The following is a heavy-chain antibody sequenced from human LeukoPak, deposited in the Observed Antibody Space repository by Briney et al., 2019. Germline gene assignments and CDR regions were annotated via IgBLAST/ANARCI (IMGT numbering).Heavy chain of an antibody. J-gene: IGHJ4*02. Sequence: ASVKVSRKASGGTFSSYAISWVQQAPGQGLEWMGRIIPIFGTANYAQKFQGRVTITTDESTSTAYMELSSLRSEDTAVYYCAGLYDSSGYYYAGGGFDYWGQGTLVTVSS. CDR3: AGLYDSSGYYYAGGGFDY. V-gene: IGHV1-69*05. CDR2: IIPIFGTA. CDR1: GGTFSSYA. D-gene: IGHD3-22*01.